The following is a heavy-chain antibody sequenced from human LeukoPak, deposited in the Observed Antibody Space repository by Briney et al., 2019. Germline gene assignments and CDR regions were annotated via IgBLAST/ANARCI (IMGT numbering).Heavy chain of an antibody. CDR1: GFTFSSYE. V-gene: IGHV3-48*03. CDR2: ISSSGSTI. Sequence: PGGSLRLSCAASGFTFSSYEMNWVRQAPGKGLEWVSYISSSGSTIYYADSVKGRFTISRDNAKNSLYLQMNSLRAEDTAVYYCARTSRKDYDFWSGYSYYFDYWGQGTLVTVSS. CDR3: ARTSRKDYDFWSGYSYYFDY. J-gene: IGHJ4*02. D-gene: IGHD3-3*01.